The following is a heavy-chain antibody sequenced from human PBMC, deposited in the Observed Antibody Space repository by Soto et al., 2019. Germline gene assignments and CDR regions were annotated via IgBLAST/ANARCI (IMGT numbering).Heavy chain of an antibody. Sequence: EVQLVESGGGLVQPGGSLRLTCTASGFTFTSSWMAWVRQAPGKGLEWVGNIKQDGSEVYYLDSVRGRFTISRDSAWKSLYLQVSSLRVEDTAVDYCAGIQNNWFDPWGQGTLVAVSS. J-gene: IGHJ5*02. V-gene: IGHV3-7*01. CDR2: IKQDGSEV. CDR1: GFTFTSSW. CDR3: AGIQNNWFDP.